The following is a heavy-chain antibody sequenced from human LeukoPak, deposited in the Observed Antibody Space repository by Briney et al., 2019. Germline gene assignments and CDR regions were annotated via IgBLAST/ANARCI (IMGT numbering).Heavy chain of an antibody. CDR1: GGSISSYY. CDR2: IYYSGST. CDR3: ASVNHIVVVPAAMFGDEYYFDY. D-gene: IGHD2-2*01. Sequence: SETLSLTCTVSGGSISSYYWSWIRQPPGKGLEWIGYIYYSGSTNYNPSLKSRVTISVDTSKNQFSLKLSSVTAADTAVYYCASVNHIVVVPAAMFGDEYYFDYWGQGTLVTVSS. V-gene: IGHV4-59*08. J-gene: IGHJ4*02.